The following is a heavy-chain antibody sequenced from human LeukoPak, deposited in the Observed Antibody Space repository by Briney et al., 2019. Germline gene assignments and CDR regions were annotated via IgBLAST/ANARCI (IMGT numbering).Heavy chain of an antibody. CDR1: GYTFTSYG. CDR3: ARAISSWYRYYYYGMDV. J-gene: IGHJ6*02. Sequence: ASVKVSCKASGYTFTSYGISWVRQAPGQGLEWMGWISAYNGNTNYAQKLPGRVTMTTDTSTSTAYMELRSLRSDDTAVYYCARAISSWYRYYYYGMDVWGQGTTVTVSS. D-gene: IGHD6-13*01. CDR2: ISAYNGNT. V-gene: IGHV1-18*01.